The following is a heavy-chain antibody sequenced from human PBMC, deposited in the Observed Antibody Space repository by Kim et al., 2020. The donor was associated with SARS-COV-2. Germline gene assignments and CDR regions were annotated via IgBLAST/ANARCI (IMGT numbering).Heavy chain of an antibody. J-gene: IGHJ4*02. CDR2: IIPILGIA. CDR1: GGTFSSYA. V-gene: IGHV1-69*04. D-gene: IGHD6-13*01. Sequence: SVKVSCKSSGGTFSSYAISWVRQAPGQGLEWMGRIIPILGIANYAQKFQGRVTITADKSTSTAYMELSSLRSEDTAVYYCARSPGQQLVQSWGQGTLVTVSS. CDR3: ARSPGQQLVQS.